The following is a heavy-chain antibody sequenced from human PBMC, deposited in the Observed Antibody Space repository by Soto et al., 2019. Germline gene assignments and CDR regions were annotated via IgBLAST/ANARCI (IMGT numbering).Heavy chain of an antibody. D-gene: IGHD6-13*01. J-gene: IGHJ4*02. CDR2: INGDGTRT. Sequence: GGSLRLSCAASGFTFGSYWMDWVRQAPGKGLEWVSRINGDGTRTTYADSVKGRFTISRDNAGNTLFLQMNRLRGDDTAIYYCAKAGGAAGTVDYFDYWGQGTLVTVSS. CDR3: AKAGGAAGTVDYFDY. CDR1: GFTFGSYW. V-gene: IGHV3-74*03.